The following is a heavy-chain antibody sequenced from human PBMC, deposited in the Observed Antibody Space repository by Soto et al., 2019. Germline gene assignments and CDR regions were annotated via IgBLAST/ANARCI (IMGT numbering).Heavy chain of an antibody. CDR1: GGSISSYY. J-gene: IGHJ5*02. Sequence: SETLSLTCTVSGGSISSYYWSWIRQPPGKGLEWIGYNYYSGSTNYNPSLKSRVTISVDTSKNQFSLKLSSVTAADTAVYYCARHLRWKDHGYCSGGSCYADWFDPWGQGTLVTVSS. V-gene: IGHV4-59*08. D-gene: IGHD2-15*01. CDR2: NYYSGST. CDR3: ARHLRWKDHGYCSGGSCYADWFDP.